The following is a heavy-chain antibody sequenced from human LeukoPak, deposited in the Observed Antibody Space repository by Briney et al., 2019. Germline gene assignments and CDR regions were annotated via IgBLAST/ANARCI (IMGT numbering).Heavy chain of an antibody. CDR3: ARDGRSGYYYYYYMDV. Sequence: ASVKVSCKASGYTFTGHYMHWVRQAPGQGLEWMGWINPNSGGTDYAQKFQGRVTMTRDTSISTAYMELSRLRSDDTAVYYCARDGRSGYYYYYYMDVWGKGTTVTVSS. V-gene: IGHV1-2*02. CDR1: GYTFTGHY. CDR2: INPNSGGT. J-gene: IGHJ6*03. D-gene: IGHD1-14*01.